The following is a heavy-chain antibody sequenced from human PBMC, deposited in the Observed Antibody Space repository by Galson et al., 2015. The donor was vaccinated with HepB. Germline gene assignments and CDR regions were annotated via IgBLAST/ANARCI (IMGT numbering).Heavy chain of an antibody. CDR2: ISYDGSNK. V-gene: IGHV3-30*04. CDR1: GFTFSSYA. D-gene: IGHD6-13*01. CDR3: ARVAELEIYYYYGMDV. J-gene: IGHJ6*02. Sequence: SLRLSCAASGFTFSSYAMHWVRQAPGKGLEWVAVISYDGSNKYYADSVKGRFTISRDNSKNTLYLQMNSLRAEDTAVYYCARVAELEIYYYYGMDVWGQGTTVTVSS.